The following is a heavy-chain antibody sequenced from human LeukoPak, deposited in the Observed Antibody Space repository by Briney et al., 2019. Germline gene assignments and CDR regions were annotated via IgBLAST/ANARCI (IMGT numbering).Heavy chain of an antibody. J-gene: IGHJ5*01. CDR1: GFAFSFYA. CDR3: AKPISGGLAVTADWFHP. Sequence: GGSLRLSCAASGFAFSFYAMSWLRQPPGKGLEWVSTINANSGTASYAASVRGRFTISRDNSKNTLYLQVNTLRADDTATYYCAKPISGGLAVTADWFHPWGQGTLVVVSS. V-gene: IGHV3-23*01. D-gene: IGHD6-19*01. CDR2: INANSGTA.